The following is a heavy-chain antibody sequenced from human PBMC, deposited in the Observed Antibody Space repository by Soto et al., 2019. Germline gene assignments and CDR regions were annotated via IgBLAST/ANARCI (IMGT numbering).Heavy chain of an antibody. CDR2: LYHSGNT. Sequence: QLQLQESGSGLVKPSQTLSLTCAVSGGSISSGGYSWTWLRQPPGKGLEWIGYLYHSGNTYYNPSLKSRVTISGDRSTNQVTLNLSSVTAADTAVYYCASNVAADDALDVLGQGTMVTFSS. CDR3: ASNVAADDALDV. D-gene: IGHD2-15*01. V-gene: IGHV4-30-2*01. CDR1: GGSISSGGYS. J-gene: IGHJ3*01.